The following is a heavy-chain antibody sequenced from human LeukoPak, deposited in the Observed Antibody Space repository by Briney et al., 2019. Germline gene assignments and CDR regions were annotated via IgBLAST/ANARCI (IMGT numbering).Heavy chain of an antibody. Sequence: GGSLRLSCTVSGFTVSSNSMSWVRQAPGKGLEWVSIIYTDNTHYSDSVKGRFTISRDNSKNTLYMQMNSLRAEDTAVYYCAKEGKTRNWNYSQAKPVYWGQGTLVTVSS. CDR1: GFTVSSNS. CDR2: IYTDNT. CDR3: AKEGKTRNWNYSQAKPVY. J-gene: IGHJ4*02. D-gene: IGHD1-7*01. V-gene: IGHV3-53*01.